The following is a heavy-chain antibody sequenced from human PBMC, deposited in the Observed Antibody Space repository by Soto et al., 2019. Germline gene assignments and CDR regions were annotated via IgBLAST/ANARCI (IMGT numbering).Heavy chain of an antibody. CDR1: GGSISSSNW. Sequence: SETLSLTCAVSGGSISSSNWWSWVRQPPGKGLEWIGEIYHSGSTNYNPSLKSRVTISVDKSKNQFSLKLSSVTAADTAVHYCARASIAARLFSYYFDYWGQGTLVTVSS. J-gene: IGHJ4*02. CDR2: IYHSGST. CDR3: ARASIAARLFSYYFDY. V-gene: IGHV4-4*02. D-gene: IGHD6-6*01.